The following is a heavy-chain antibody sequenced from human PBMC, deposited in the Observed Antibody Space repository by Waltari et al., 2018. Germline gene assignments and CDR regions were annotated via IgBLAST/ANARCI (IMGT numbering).Heavy chain of an antibody. CDR1: GYSISSGYY. J-gene: IGHJ4*02. D-gene: IGHD3-16*01. CDR2: IYHSGST. Sequence: QVQLQESGPGLVKPSETLSLTCTVSGYSISSGYYWGWIRQPPGKGLEWIGSIYHSGSTYYNPSLKSRVTISVDTSKNQFSLKLSSVTAADTAVYYCARDPVPWGYFDYWGQGTLVTVSS. V-gene: IGHV4-38-2*02. CDR3: ARDPVPWGYFDY.